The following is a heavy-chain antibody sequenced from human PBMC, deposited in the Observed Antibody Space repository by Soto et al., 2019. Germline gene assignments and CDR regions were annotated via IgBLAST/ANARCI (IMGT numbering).Heavy chain of an antibody. CDR1: GYSFTSYW. Sequence: GESLKISCKGSGYSFTSYWICWVRQMPWKGLEWMGIIYPGDSDTRYSPSFQGQVTISADKSISTAYLQWSSLKASDTAMYYCARLPSYYDILTGLYYYYGMDVWGQGTTVTVSS. CDR2: IYPGDSDT. D-gene: IGHD3-9*01. V-gene: IGHV5-51*01. J-gene: IGHJ6*02. CDR3: ARLPSYYDILTGLYYYYGMDV.